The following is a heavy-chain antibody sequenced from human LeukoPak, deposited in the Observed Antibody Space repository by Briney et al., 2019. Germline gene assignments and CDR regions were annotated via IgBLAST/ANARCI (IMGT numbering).Heavy chain of an antibody. Sequence: GGPLRLSCAASGFTFSSYSMNWVRQAPGKGLEWVSSISGSNSYIYYADSMKGRFTISRDNAKNSLYLQMNSLRAEDTAVYYCARGPSGYHNTGGQGTLVTVSS. CDR2: ISGSNSYI. CDR1: GFTFSSYS. J-gene: IGHJ4*02. V-gene: IGHV3-21*01. D-gene: IGHD5-12*01. CDR3: ARGPSGYHNT.